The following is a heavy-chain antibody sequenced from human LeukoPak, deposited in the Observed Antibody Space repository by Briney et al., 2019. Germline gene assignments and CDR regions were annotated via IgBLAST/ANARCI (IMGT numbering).Heavy chain of an antibody. D-gene: IGHD1-26*01. Sequence: GGSLRLSCAASGFTFNSYAMNWVRQAPGKGLEWVSVISGGGSTYYADSVKGRFTISRDNSKNTVFLQMNSLRAEDTAVYYCAKGSSGSYDYWGQGTLVTVSS. J-gene: IGHJ4*02. V-gene: IGHV3-23*01. CDR1: GFTFNSYA. CDR2: ISGGGST. CDR3: AKGSSGSYDY.